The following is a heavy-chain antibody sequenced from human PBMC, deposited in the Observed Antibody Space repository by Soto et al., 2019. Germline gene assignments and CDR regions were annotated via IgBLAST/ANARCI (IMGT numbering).Heavy chain of an antibody. CDR1: GFTFSSYA. J-gene: IGHJ6*02. Sequence: PVGSLRLSCAASGFTFSSYAMSWVRQAPGKGLEWVSAISGSGGSTYYADSVKGRFTISRDNSKNTLYLQMNSLRAEDTAVYYCAKAYVALHCSGGSCPPGYYYGMDVWGQGTTVTVSS. CDR3: AKAYVALHCSGGSCPPGYYYGMDV. CDR2: ISGSGGST. D-gene: IGHD2-15*01. V-gene: IGHV3-23*01.